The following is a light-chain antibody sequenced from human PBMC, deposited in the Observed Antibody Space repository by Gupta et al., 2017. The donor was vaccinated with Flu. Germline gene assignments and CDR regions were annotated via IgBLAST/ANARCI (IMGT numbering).Light chain of an antibody. V-gene: IGLV4-69*01. Sequence: QVVLTQSPSASASLGASVKLTCTLSSRHSTYDIAWHQHQPEKGHRFLMTVSGGGRYRKGDGIPDRVSGSASGAALFIISSSLQSEEESYYYCQNWGTGYRVFGGGTKLTVI. CDR1: SRHSTYD. CDR2: VSGGGRY. CDR3: QNWGTGYRV. J-gene: IGLJ3*02.